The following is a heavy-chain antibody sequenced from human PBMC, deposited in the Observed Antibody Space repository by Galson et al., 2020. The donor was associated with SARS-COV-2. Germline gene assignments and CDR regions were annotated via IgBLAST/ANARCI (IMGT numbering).Heavy chain of an antibody. CDR1: FYSISSYH. J-gene: IGHJ3*02. V-gene: IGHV4-59*08. CDR2: IHYSGST. Sequence: SETLSPTCPVSFYSISSYHCSWIRQPPGKGLEWIGYIHYSGSTNYNPSLKSRITISIDRSKNQFSLTLSSVSAADTAVYYCARLDEDVVVTAIPTAFDIWGQGRMVSVSS. CDR3: ARLDEDVVVTAIPTAFDI. D-gene: IGHD2-21*02.